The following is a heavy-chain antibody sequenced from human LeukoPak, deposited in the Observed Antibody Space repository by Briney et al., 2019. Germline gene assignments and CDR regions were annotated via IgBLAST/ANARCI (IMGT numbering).Heavy chain of an antibody. V-gene: IGHV4-30-2*01. CDR2: IYHSGST. J-gene: IGHJ4*02. Sequence: PSETLSLTCAVSGGSISSGGYSWSWIRQPPGKGLEWTGYIYHSGSTYYNPSLKSRVTISVDRSKNQFSLKLSSVTAADTAVYYCARVYAGSGWTYYFDYWGQGTQVTVSS. CDR3: ARVYAGSGWTYYFDY. CDR1: GGSISSGGYS. D-gene: IGHD6-19*01.